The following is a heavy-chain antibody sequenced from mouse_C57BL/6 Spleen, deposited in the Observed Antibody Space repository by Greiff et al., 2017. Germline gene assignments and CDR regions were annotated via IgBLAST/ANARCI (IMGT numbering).Heavy chain of an antibody. V-gene: IGHV1-80*01. Sequence: VQLQQSGAELVKPGASVKISCKASGYAFSSYWMNWVKQRPGKGLAWIGQIYPGDGDTNYNGKFKGKATLTADNSSSTAYMQLSSLTSEDSAVYFCARGPIYYDYDGFAYWGQGTLVTVSA. CDR2: IYPGDGDT. CDR1: GYAFSSYW. D-gene: IGHD2-4*01. J-gene: IGHJ3*01. CDR3: ARGPIYYDYDGFAY.